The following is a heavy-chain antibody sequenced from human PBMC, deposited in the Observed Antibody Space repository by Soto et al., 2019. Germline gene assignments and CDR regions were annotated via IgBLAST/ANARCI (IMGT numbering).Heavy chain of an antibody. Sequence: GGSLRLSCAASGFTFSSYAMHWVRQAPGKGLEWVAVISYDGSNKYYADSVKGRFTISRDNSKNTVFLQMNSLRGEDTAVYYCARDRIEAAGTPRFNYYYGMDVWGQGTTVTV. J-gene: IGHJ6*02. D-gene: IGHD6-13*01. CDR1: GFTFSSYA. CDR2: ISYDGSNK. V-gene: IGHV3-30*14. CDR3: ARDRIEAAGTPRFNYYYGMDV.